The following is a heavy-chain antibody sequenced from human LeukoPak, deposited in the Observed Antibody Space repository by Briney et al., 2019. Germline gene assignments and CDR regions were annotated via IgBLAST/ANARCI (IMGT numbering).Heavy chain of an antibody. V-gene: IGHV3-15*01. CDR2: IKSKTDGGTT. D-gene: IGHD3-22*01. J-gene: IGHJ4*02. CDR3: TTDLFVGLSRDSSGYYNFDY. Sequence: PGGSLRLSCAASGFTFDDYGMSWVRQAPGKGLEWVGRIKSKTDGGTTDYAAPVKGRFTISRDDSKNTLYLQMNSLKTEDTAVYYCTTDLFVGLSRDSSGYYNFDYWGQGTLVTVSS. CDR1: GFTFDDYG.